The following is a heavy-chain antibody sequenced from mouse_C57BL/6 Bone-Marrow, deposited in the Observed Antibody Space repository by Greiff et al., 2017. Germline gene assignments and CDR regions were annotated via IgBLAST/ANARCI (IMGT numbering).Heavy chain of an antibody. CDR3: ARRSYAKDY. V-gene: IGHV5-6*02. J-gene: IGHJ4*01. CDR2: ISSGGSYT. CDR1: GFTFSSYG. Sequence: EVKLVESGGDLVKPGGSLKLSCAASGFTFSSYGMSWVRQTPDKRLEWVATISSGGSYTYYPDSVKGRFTISSDNAKNTLYLQMSSLKSEDTAMYYCARRSYAKDYWGQGTSVTVSS.